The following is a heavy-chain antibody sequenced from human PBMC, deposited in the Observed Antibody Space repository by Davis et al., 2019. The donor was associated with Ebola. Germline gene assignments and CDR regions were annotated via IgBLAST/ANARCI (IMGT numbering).Heavy chain of an antibody. CDR1: GFTFSSYG. D-gene: IGHD2-21*01. J-gene: IGHJ3*01. CDR3: ARRGIVTGYSDAFDV. V-gene: IGHV3-33*01. CDR2: IWPDAKNK. Sequence: PAGSLRLSCAVSGFTFSSYGMHWVRQAPGKGLEWVAVIWPDAKNKYYGKSVGRFTISRDNSKNTLYLQVDSMRAEDTAVYYCARRGIVTGYSDAFDVWGQGTMVTVSS.